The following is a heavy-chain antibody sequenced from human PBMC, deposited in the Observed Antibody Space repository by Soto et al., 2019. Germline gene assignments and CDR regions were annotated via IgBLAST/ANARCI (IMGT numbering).Heavy chain of an antibody. CDR1: GDSINNFY. V-gene: IGHV4-59*08. Sequence: SETLSLTCTVSGDSINNFYWSWIRQPPGKTLEWIGYVYYTGSTYYNPSLESRVTMSVDTSKNQFSLKLSSVTAADTAVHYCARQRGDSRGYSYGPGRGDWFDPWGQGTLVTVSS. CDR2: VYYTGST. CDR3: ARQRGDSRGYSYGPGRGDWFDP. J-gene: IGHJ5*02. D-gene: IGHD5-18*01.